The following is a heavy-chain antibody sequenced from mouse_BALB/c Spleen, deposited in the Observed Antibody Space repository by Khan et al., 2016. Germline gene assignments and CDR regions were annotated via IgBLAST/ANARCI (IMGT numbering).Heavy chain of an antibody. CDR3: ARGYYGTPHFDY. J-gene: IGHJ2*01. Sequence: VQLQQSGAELVKPGASVKLSCTASGFNIKDTYMHWVKQRPEQGLEWIGRIDPANGNTKYDPKFQGKATITADTSSNTAFLQLSSLTSEDTAIYYCARGYYGTPHFDYWGQGTTLTVSS. D-gene: IGHD1-1*01. CDR1: GFNIKDTY. CDR2: IDPANGNT. V-gene: IGHV14-3*02.